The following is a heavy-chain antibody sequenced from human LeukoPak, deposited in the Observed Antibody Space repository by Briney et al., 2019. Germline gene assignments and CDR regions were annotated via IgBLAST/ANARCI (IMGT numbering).Heavy chain of an antibody. J-gene: IGHJ4*02. CDR3: ARLRGDYVWGSYVGYFDY. CDR1: GGTFSSYA. D-gene: IGHD3-16*01. CDR2: IIPIFGTA. V-gene: IGHV1-69*05. Sequence: ASVKVSCKASGGTFSSYAISWVRQAPGQGLEWMGGIIPIFGTANYAQKFQGRVTITTDESTSTAYMELSSLRSEDTAVYYCARLRGDYVWGSYVGYFDYWGQGTLVTVSS.